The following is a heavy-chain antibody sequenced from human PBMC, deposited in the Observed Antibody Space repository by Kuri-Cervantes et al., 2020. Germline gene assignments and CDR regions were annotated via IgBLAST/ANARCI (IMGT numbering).Heavy chain of an antibody. CDR1: GHSFTSYW. Sequence: GSLRLSCKGSGHSFTSYWIGWVRQMPGKGLEWMGIIYPGDSDTRHSPSFQGQVTISADKSISTAYLQWSSLKASDTAMYYCARSRYGSYNAAFDIWGQGTMVTVSS. CDR2: IYPGDSDT. V-gene: IGHV5-51*01. D-gene: IGHD3-10*01. CDR3: ARSRYGSYNAAFDI. J-gene: IGHJ3*02.